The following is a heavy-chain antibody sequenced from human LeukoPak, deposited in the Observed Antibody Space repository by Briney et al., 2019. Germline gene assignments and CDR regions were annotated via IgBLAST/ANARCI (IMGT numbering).Heavy chain of an antibody. Sequence: SETLSLTCTVSGGSISNYYWSWIRQPPGKGLEWIGYIYYSGSTNYNPSLKSRVTISVDTSKNQFSLKLSSVTAADTAIYYCARGGYYGSGNDFRFDPWGQGTLVTVSS. D-gene: IGHD3-10*01. CDR2: IYYSGST. CDR3: ARGGYYGSGNDFRFDP. CDR1: GGSISNYY. V-gene: IGHV4-59*01. J-gene: IGHJ5*02.